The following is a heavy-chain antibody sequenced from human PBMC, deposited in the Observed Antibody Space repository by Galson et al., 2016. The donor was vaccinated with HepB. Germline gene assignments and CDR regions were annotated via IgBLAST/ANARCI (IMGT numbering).Heavy chain of an antibody. CDR2: IKQDGSEK. V-gene: IGHV3-7*03. D-gene: IGHD3-9*01. Sequence: SLRLSCAASGFTFNSYWMNRVRQAPGKGLEWVANIKQDGSEKYYLDSVRGRFTISRDNAKNSLYLTMNSLRAEDTAVYYCARDGRYFDWLLSPIFDSWGQGTLVTVSS. CDR1: GFTFNSYW. J-gene: IGHJ4*02. CDR3: ARDGRYFDWLLSPIFDS.